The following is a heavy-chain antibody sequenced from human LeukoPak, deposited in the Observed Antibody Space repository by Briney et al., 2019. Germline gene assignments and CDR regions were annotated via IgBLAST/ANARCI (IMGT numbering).Heavy chain of an antibody. CDR1: GFTFSSYS. CDR2: ISTSSSYI. J-gene: IGHJ5*02. V-gene: IGHV3-21*01. CDR3: ARAGGSYYDWFDP. Sequence: GGSLRLSCTASGFTFSSYSMNWVRQAPGKGLEWVSSISTSSSYIYYADSVKGRFTISRDNARNSLYLQMNTLRAEDTAVYSCARAGGSYYDWFDPWGQGTLVTVSS. D-gene: IGHD1-26*01.